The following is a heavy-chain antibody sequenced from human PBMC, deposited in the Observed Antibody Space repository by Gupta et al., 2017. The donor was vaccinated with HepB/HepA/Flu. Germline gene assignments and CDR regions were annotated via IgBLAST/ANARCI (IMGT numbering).Heavy chain of an antibody. J-gene: IGHJ3*02. CDR1: GGTFSSYA. Sequence: QVQLVQSGAEVKKPGSSVKVSCKASGGTFSSYAISWVRQAPGQGLEWMGGIIPIFVTANYAQKFQGRVTITADESTSTAYMELGSLRSEDTAVYYCASPWEGSSSPAFDIWGQGTMVTVSS. D-gene: IGHD6-6*01. CDR2: IIPIFVTA. CDR3: ASPWEGSSSPAFDI. V-gene: IGHV1-69*01.